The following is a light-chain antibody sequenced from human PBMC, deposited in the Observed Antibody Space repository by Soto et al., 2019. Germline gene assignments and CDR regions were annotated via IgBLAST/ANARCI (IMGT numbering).Light chain of an antibody. CDR1: SSDLGSYNL. J-gene: IGLJ3*02. CDR2: EVN. Sequence: QSALTQPASVSGSPGQSLTISCTGTSSDLGSYNLVSWYQQHPGKAPKLMIYEVNKRPSGVSNRFSASKSGNTASLTISGLQGEDEADYYCCSYAGSSTSWVFGGGTQLTVL. CDR3: CSYAGSSTSWV. V-gene: IGLV2-23*02.